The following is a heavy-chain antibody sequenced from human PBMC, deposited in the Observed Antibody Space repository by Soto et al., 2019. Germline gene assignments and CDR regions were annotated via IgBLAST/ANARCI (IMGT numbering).Heavy chain of an antibody. J-gene: IGHJ4*02. CDR3: AKAPVTVVATTELDY. CDR1: GFTFSSYA. Sequence: VGSLRLSCAASGFTFSSYAMSWVRQAPGKGLEWVSAISGSGGSTYYADSVKGRFTISRDNSKNTLYLQMNSLRAEDTAVYYCAKAPVTVVATTELDYWGQGTLVTVSS. D-gene: IGHD5-12*01. V-gene: IGHV3-23*01. CDR2: ISGSGGST.